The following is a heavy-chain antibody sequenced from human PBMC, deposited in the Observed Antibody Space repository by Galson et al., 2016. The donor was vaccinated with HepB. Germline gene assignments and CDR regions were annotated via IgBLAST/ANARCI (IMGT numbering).Heavy chain of an antibody. V-gene: IGHV7-4-1*02. D-gene: IGHD2-21*02. Sequence: SVKVSCKASGYTFTSYAMNRVRQAPGQGLEWMGWINTNTGNPTYAQGFTGRFVFSLDTSVTTAYLPINSLKAEDTAVYYCARDGVVTTPRANWFDPWGQGTLVTVSS. J-gene: IGHJ5*02. CDR3: ARDGVVTTPRANWFDP. CDR2: INTNTGNP. CDR1: GYTFTSYA.